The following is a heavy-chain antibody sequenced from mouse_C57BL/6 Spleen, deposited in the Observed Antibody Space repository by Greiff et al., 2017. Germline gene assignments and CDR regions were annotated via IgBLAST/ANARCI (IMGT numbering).Heavy chain of an antibody. CDR2: IRSKSNNYAT. Sequence: EVMLVESGGGLVQPTGSLKLSCAASGFSFNTYAMNWVRQAPGKGLEWVARIRSKSNNYATYYADSVKDRFTISRDDSESMLYLQMISLKTEDTAMYYGVRGYSHWYFDVWGTGTTVTVSS. V-gene: IGHV10-1*01. D-gene: IGHD1-1*01. J-gene: IGHJ1*03. CDR3: VRGYSHWYFDV. CDR1: GFSFNTYA.